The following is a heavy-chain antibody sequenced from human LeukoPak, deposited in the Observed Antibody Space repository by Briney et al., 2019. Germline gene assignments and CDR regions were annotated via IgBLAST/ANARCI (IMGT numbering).Heavy chain of an antibody. V-gene: IGHV1-2*02. D-gene: IGHD7-27*01. CDR2: INPNSGGT. CDR1: GYTFTGYY. Sequence: ASVKVSCKASGYTFTGYYMHWVRQAPGQGLEWMGWINPNSGGTNYAQKFQGRVTMTRDTSISTAYMELSRLTSDDTAVYYCARVLGPGELGMRVDYWGQGTLVTVSS. J-gene: IGHJ4*02. CDR3: ARVLGPGELGMRVDY.